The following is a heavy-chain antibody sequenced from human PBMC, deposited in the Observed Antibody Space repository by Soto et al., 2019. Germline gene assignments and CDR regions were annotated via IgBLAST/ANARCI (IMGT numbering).Heavy chain of an antibody. CDR3: ARSQGSSTSLEIYYYYYYGMDG. J-gene: IGHJ6*02. V-gene: IGHV1-69*01. Sequence: QVQLVQSGAEVKKPGSSVKVSCKDSGGTFSSYAISWVRQAPGQGLEWMGGIIPISGTANYAQKFQGRVTITADESTSTAYMELSSLRSEHTAVYYCARSQGSSTSLEIYYYYYYGMDGWGQGTTVTVSS. D-gene: IGHD2-2*01. CDR1: GGTFSSYA. CDR2: IIPISGTA.